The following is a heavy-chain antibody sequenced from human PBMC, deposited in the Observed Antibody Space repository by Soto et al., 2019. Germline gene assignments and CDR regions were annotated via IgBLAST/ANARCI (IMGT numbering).Heavy chain of an antibody. D-gene: IGHD6-13*01. V-gene: IGHV1-2*04. J-gene: IGHJ5*02. Sequence: ASAKVCCKAPGYTFTGCYMLWVRQAPGQGLEWIGWINPNSGGTNYAQKFQGWVTMTRDTSISTAYMELSSLRSEDTAVYYCARDVAAAAPWGQGTLLTVSS. CDR2: INPNSGGT. CDR1: GYTFTGCY. CDR3: ARDVAAAAP.